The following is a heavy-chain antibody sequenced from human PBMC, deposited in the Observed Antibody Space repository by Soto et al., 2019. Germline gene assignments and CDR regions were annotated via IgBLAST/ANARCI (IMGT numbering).Heavy chain of an antibody. D-gene: IGHD4-17*01. V-gene: IGHV4-39*01. Sequence: SETLSLTCPVSGGSLSSSSYYWGWISQPPGKGLEWIGSIYYSGSTYYNPSLKSRVTISVDTSKNQFSLKLSSVTAADTAVYYCARRTTVTTNYFDYWGQGTLVTVSS. J-gene: IGHJ4*02. CDR2: IYYSGST. CDR3: ARRTTVTTNYFDY. CDR1: GGSLSSSSYY.